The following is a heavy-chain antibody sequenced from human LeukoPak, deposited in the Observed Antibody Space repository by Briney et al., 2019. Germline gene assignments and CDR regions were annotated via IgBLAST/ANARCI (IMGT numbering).Heavy chain of an antibody. CDR2: INPYNGNT. V-gene: IGHV1-18*03. CDR1: DYTFISYG. Sequence: ASVKVSCKASDYTFISYGISWVRQAPGQGLEWMGWINPYNGNTNYVQKLQGRVTMTTETSTSTAYMELRSLRSDDMAVYYCARVAAADYFDYWGQGTLVTVSS. J-gene: IGHJ4*02. D-gene: IGHD6-13*01. CDR3: ARVAAADYFDY.